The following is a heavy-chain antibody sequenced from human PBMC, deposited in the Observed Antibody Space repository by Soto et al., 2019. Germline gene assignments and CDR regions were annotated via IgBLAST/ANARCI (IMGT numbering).Heavy chain of an antibody. J-gene: IGHJ3*02. CDR3: ARDPYANAFDI. CDR1: GASLSGYD. CDR2: INQSGGT. D-gene: IGHD2-8*01. V-gene: IGHV4-34*01. Sequence: SETLSLTCAVYGASLSGYDWSWIRQPPGKGLEWIGEINQSGGTNYNPSLKGRVTISMDTSKNQFSLGLKSVTAADTAIYYCARDPYANAFDIWGRGTMVT.